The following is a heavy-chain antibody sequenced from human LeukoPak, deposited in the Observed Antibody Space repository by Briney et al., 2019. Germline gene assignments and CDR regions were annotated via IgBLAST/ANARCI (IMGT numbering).Heavy chain of an antibody. D-gene: IGHD5-12*01. Sequence: GGSLRLSCAASGFTFSSYGMHWVRQAPGKGLEWVAFIRYDGSNKYYADSVKGRFTISRDNSKNTLYLQMNSLRAEDTAVYYCAKDGGSGYSGYDYYYYYMDVWGKGTTVTVSS. J-gene: IGHJ6*03. CDR2: IRYDGSNK. CDR3: AKDGGSGYSGYDYYYYYMDV. V-gene: IGHV3-30*02. CDR1: GFTFSSYG.